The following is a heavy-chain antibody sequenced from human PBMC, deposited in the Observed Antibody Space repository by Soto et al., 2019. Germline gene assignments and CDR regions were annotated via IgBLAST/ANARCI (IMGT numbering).Heavy chain of an antibody. D-gene: IGHD3-10*01. CDR1: GFTFSGSW. Sequence: EVQLVESGGGLVQPGGALRLSCAASGFTFSGSWMHWVRQAPGKGLVWVSRINGDGSGTSYADFVKGRFTISRDDAKNTLFLQMNGLRAEDTAVYYCARVIFGSGTANDYWGQGPLVTVSS. J-gene: IGHJ4*02. CDR3: ARVIFGSGTANDY. V-gene: IGHV3-74*01. CDR2: INGDGSGT.